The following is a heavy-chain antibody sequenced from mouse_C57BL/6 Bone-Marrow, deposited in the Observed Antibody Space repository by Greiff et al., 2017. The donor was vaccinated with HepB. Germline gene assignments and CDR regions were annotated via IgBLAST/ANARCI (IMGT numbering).Heavy chain of an antibody. Sequence: QVQLQQPGAELVTPGASVTMSCKASGYPFTSYWITWVKQRPGQGLEWIGDIYPGSGSTNYNEKFKSKATLTVDTSSNTAYMQLSSLTSEDSAVYYCARSYSNPVDYWGQGTSVTVSS. V-gene: IGHV1-55*01. D-gene: IGHD2-5*01. J-gene: IGHJ4*01. CDR1: GYPFTSYW. CDR2: IYPGSGST. CDR3: ARSYSNPVDY.